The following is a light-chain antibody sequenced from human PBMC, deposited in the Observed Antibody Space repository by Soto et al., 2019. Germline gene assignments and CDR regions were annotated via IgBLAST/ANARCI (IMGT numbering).Light chain of an antibody. V-gene: IGKV1-9*01. CDR3: QQLNSYLLT. CDR2: AAS. J-gene: IGKJ4*01. Sequence: IQLTQSPSSLSASVLYIFAVTCRASQGISSYLAWYQQKPGKAPKLLIYAASTLQSGVPSRFSGSGSGTDFTLTISSLQPEDFATYYCQQLNSYLLTFGGGTKVDIK. CDR1: QGISSY.